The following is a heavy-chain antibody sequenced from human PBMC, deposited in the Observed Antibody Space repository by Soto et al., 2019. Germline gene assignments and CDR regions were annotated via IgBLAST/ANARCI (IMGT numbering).Heavy chain of an antibody. CDR1: GVGFNSYD. CDR3: ARISRYCSGGDCHA. Sequence: WGSLRLSCAASGVGFNSYDIHCCRQSPGKGPEWVAIISYDGSNTYYSDSVRGRFTISRDNSKDTLYLQMHSLRSEDTAIYYCARISRYCSGGDCHAWGQGTQVTVSS. CDR2: ISYDGSNT. V-gene: IGHV3-30*03. J-gene: IGHJ5*02. D-gene: IGHD2-15*01.